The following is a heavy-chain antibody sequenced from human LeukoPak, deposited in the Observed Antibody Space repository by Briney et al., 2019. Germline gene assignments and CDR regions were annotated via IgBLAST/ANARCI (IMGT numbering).Heavy chain of an antibody. CDR3: ARGRYCGSTSCPPGPY. V-gene: IGHV4-34*01. CDR2: INHGGST. D-gene: IGHD2-2*01. CDR1: GGSFSGYS. Sequence: SETLSLTCAVYGGSFSGYSWTWIRQPPGKGLGWIGEINHGGSTNYNPSLKSRVTISVDTSKNQFSLNLNSVTAADTAVYYCARGRYCGSTSCPPGPYWGQGTLVTVPS. J-gene: IGHJ4*02.